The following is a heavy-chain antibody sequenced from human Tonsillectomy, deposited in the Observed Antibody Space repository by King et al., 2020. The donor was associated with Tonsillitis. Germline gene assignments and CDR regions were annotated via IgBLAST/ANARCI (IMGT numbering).Heavy chain of an antibody. D-gene: IGHD5-24*01. J-gene: IGHJ4*02. Sequence: QLQESGPGLVKPSETLSLTCTVSGGSIGTYYWSWIRQPPGKGLEWMGYVFHTGRVNYNPSLKSRVTISVDTSKNQFSLSLRSVTAADTALYYCVRAVEATALLDYWGQGTLVTVSS. CDR2: VFHTGRV. CDR1: GGSIGTYY. CDR3: VRAVEATALLDY. V-gene: IGHV4-59*13.